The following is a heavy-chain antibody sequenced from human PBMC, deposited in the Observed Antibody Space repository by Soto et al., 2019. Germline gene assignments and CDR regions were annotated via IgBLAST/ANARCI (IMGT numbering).Heavy chain of an antibody. J-gene: IGHJ4*02. CDR1: GGSFSGYY. CDR3: ARGGVDYYDSSGYYFSPYYFDY. V-gene: IGHV4-34*01. Sequence: SETLSLTCAVYGGSFSGYYWSWIRQPPGKGLEWIGYIYHSGSTYYNPSLKSRVTISVDRSRNQFSLKLSSVTAADTVVYYCARGGVDYYDSSGYYFSPYYFDYWGQGTLVTVSS. CDR2: IYHSGST. D-gene: IGHD3-22*01.